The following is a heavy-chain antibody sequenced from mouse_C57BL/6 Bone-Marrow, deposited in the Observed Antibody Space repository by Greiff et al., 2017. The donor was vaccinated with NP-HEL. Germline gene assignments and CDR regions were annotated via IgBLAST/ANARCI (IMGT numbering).Heavy chain of an antibody. D-gene: IGHD2-1*01. CDR1: GYAFSSYW. V-gene: IGHV1-80*01. CDR3: ARRYGNYPYAMDY. J-gene: IGHJ4*01. CDR2: IYPGDGDT. Sequence: VQLQQSGAELVKPGASVKISCKASGYAFSSYWMNWVKQRPGKGLEWIGQIYPGDGDTNYNGKFKGKATLTADKSSSTAYMQLSSLTSEESAVYFCARRYGNYPYAMDYWGQGTSVTVSS.